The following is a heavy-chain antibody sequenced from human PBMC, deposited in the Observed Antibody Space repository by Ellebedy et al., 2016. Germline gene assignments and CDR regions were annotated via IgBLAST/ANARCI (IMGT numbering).Heavy chain of an antibody. CDR2: MNHSGST. D-gene: IGHD4-17*01. Sequence: SETLSLXXAVYGGSFSGYYWTWVRQPPGKGLEWIGEMNHSGSTNYNPSLKSRVTISVDTSKNQFSLKLSSVTAADTAVYYCARGLTTVTTNWFDPWGQGTLVTVSS. V-gene: IGHV4-34*01. CDR3: ARGLTTVTTNWFDP. J-gene: IGHJ5*02. CDR1: GGSFSGYY.